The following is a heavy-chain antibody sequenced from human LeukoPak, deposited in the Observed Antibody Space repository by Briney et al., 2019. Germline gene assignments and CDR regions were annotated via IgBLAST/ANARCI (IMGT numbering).Heavy chain of an antibody. CDR1: GGSISSYY. CDR3: ATNYYYYMDV. J-gene: IGHJ6*03. V-gene: IGHV4-4*07. Sequence: ASETLSLTCTVSGGSISSYYWSWIRQPAGKGLEWIGRIYTSGSTNFNPSLKSRVTMSVGTSKNQFSLKLSSVTAADTAVYYCATNYYYYMDVWGKGTTVTVSS. CDR2: IYTSGST.